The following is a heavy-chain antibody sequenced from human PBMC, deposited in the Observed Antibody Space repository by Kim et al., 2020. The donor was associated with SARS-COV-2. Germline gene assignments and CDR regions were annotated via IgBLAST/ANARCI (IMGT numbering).Heavy chain of an antibody. J-gene: IGHJ1*01. Sequence: ASVKVSCKASGYTFTSYYMHWVRQAPGQGLEWMGIINPSGGSTSYAQKFQGRVTMTRDTSTSTVYMELSSLRSEDTAVYYCARGPWGIVVVEYFQHWGQGTLVTVSS. CDR2: INPSGGST. D-gene: IGHD3-22*01. CDR3: ARGPWGIVVVEYFQH. CDR1: GYTFTSYY. V-gene: IGHV1-46*01.